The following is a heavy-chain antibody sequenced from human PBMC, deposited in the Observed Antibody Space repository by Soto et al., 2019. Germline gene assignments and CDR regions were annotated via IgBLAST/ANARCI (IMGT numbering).Heavy chain of an antibody. CDR1: GDSVSSNSAA. Sequence: PSQTLSLTCAISGDSVSSNSAAWNWIRQSPSRGLEWLGRTYYRSKWYNDYAVSVKSRITINPDTSKNQFSPQLNSVTPEDTAVYYCARDGIAAADTYYYYGMDVWGQGTTVTVSS. V-gene: IGHV6-1*01. J-gene: IGHJ6*02. CDR2: TYYRSKWYN. D-gene: IGHD6-13*01. CDR3: ARDGIAAADTYYYYGMDV.